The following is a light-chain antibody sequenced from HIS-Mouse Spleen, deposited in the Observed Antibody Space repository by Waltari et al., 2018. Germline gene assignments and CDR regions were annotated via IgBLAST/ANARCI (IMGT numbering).Light chain of an antibody. V-gene: IGLV2-14*03. CDR3: SSYTSSSFNVV. CDR2: DVS. J-gene: IGLJ2*01. Sequence: QSALTQPASVSGSPGQSITISCTGTSSDVGGYNYVSWSQQHPGKAPNLMIYDVSNRPSGVSTRFTGSKAGNTASLTISGLQAEDEADYYCSSYTSSSFNVVFGGGTKLTVL. CDR1: SSDVGGYNY.